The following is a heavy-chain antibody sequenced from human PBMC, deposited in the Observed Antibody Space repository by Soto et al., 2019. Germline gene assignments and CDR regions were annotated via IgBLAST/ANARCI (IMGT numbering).Heavy chain of an antibody. CDR2: ISGSGGST. D-gene: IGHD3-10*01. J-gene: IGHJ5*02. CDR3: AKYITMVRENWFDP. V-gene: IGHV3-23*01. CDR1: GFTFSSYA. Sequence: GGSLRLSCAASGFTFSSYAMSWVRQAPGKGLEWVSAISGSGGSTYYVDSVKGRFTISRDNSKNTLYLQMNSLRAEDTAVYYCAKYITMVRENWFDPWGQGTLVTVSS.